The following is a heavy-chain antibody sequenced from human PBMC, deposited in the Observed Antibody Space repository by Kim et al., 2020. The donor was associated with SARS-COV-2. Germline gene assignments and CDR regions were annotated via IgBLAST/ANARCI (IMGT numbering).Heavy chain of an antibody. V-gene: IGHV3-23*01. D-gene: IGHD6-13*01. CDR1: GFTFSSYA. Sequence: GGSLRLSCAASGFTFSSYAMSWVRQAPGKGLEWVSAISGSGGSTYYADSVKGRFTISRDNSKNTLYLQMNSLRAEDTAVYYCAKLKQHPDSSSWYRPIFDYWGQGTLVTVSS. CDR2: ISGSGGST. CDR3: AKLKQHPDSSSWYRPIFDY. J-gene: IGHJ4*02.